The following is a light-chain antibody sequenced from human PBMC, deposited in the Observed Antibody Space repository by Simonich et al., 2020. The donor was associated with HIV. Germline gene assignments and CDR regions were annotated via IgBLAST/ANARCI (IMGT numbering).Light chain of an antibody. CDR2: WAS. V-gene: IGKV4-1*01. CDR3: QQYHSTPNT. J-gene: IGKJ2*01. Sequence: DIVMTQSPDSLAVSLGERATINCKSSQSVLYRSNNKNYLAWYPQKPGQPPKLLIYWASTREAGVPDRFSGSGSGTDFTLTISSLQAEDVAVYYCQQYHSTPNTFGQGTKLELK. CDR1: QSVLYRSNNKNY.